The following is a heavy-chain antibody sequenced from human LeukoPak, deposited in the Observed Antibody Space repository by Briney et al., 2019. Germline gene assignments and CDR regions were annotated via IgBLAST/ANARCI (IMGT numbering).Heavy chain of an antibody. J-gene: IGHJ4*02. CDR3: TRDRGYSGYAHGY. D-gene: IGHD5-12*01. V-gene: IGHV3-23*01. Sequence: GGSLRLSCAASGFTFSSYAMSWVRQAPGEGLEWVSAISGSGGSTYYADSVKGRFTISRDNSKNTLYLQMNSLRAEDTAVYYCTRDRGYSGYAHGYWGQGSLVTVSS. CDR2: ISGSGGST. CDR1: GFTFSSYA.